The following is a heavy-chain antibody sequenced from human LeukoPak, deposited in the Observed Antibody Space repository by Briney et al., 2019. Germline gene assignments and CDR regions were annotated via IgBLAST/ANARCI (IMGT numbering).Heavy chain of an antibody. D-gene: IGHD6-19*01. Sequence: SQTLSLTCTVSGGSISSYYWSWIRQPAGKGLEWIGRIYTSGSTNYNPSLKSRVTMSVDTSKNQFSLKLSSVTAADTTVYYCAGVVSSGWYWGRDNWFDPWGQGTLVTVSS. J-gene: IGHJ5*02. CDR1: GGSISSYY. CDR2: IYTSGST. V-gene: IGHV4-4*07. CDR3: AGVVSSGWYWGRDNWFDP.